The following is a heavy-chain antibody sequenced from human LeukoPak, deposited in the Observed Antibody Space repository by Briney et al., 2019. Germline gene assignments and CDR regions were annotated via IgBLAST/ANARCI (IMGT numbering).Heavy chain of an antibody. Sequence: ASVKVSSTASGYTFTIYVMNWVRQAPGQGLEWMGWISTNTGNPTYAQGFTGRFVFSLDTSVSTAFLQIRSLKSEDTAVYYCARGYDGSAYSAMSYWGQGTLVTASS. CDR3: ARGYDGSAYSAMSY. V-gene: IGHV7-4-1*01. CDR1: GYTFTIYV. D-gene: IGHD3-22*01. J-gene: IGHJ4*02. CDR2: ISTNTGNP.